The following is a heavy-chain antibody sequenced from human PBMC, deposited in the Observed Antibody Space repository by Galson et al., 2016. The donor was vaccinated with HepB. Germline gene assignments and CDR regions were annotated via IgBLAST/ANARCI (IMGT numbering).Heavy chain of an antibody. CDR1: GCTFSKNW. CDR2: IRSKSYDGTI. CDR3: TRRRSYKYGAFDI. Sequence: SLRLSCAVSGCTFSKNWMSWVRQAPGKGLEWVTFIRSKSYDGTIEYAASVKGRFTISRDDSKSIAYLQMNSLKTEDTAVYYCTRRRSYKYGAFDIWGQGTMVTVSS. V-gene: IGHV3-49*04. D-gene: IGHD1-26*01. J-gene: IGHJ3*02.